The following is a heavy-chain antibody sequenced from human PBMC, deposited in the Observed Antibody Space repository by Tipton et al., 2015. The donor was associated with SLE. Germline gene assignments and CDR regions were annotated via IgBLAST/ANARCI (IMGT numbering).Heavy chain of an antibody. D-gene: IGHD4-17*01. CDR2: IRSKAYGGTT. Sequence: SLRLSCTASGFTFGDYAMSWFRQAPGKGLEWVGFIRSKAYGGTTEYAASVKGRFTISIDDSKSIAYLQMNSLKTEDTAVYYCTRHDYGDYIDYWGQGTLVTVSS. CDR1: GFTFGDYA. CDR3: TRHDYGDYIDY. J-gene: IGHJ4*02. V-gene: IGHV3-49*03.